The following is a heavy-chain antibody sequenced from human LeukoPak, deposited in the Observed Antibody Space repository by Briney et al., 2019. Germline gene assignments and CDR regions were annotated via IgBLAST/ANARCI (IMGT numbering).Heavy chain of an antibody. Sequence: PGGSLRLSCAASGFTFDDYAMHWVRQAPGKGLEWVSGISWNSGSIGYADPVKGRFTISRDNAKNSLYLQMNSLRAEDTALYYCAKALRRGAFDIWGQGTMVTVSS. CDR1: GFTFDDYA. CDR3: AKALRRGAFDI. CDR2: ISWNSGSI. V-gene: IGHV3-9*01. D-gene: IGHD4-17*01. J-gene: IGHJ3*02.